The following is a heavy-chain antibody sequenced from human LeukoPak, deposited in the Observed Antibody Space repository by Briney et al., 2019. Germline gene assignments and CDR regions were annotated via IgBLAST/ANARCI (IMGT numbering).Heavy chain of an antibody. CDR2: INPNSGAT. Sequence: ASVKVSCKASGYMFTGYYIHWVRQAPGQGLGWMGWINPNSGATNCPQKFQGRVTMSRDTSIRTVYMDLSALTFDDTAVYFCARSRVTTIPNLDYWGQGILVTVSS. J-gene: IGHJ4*02. V-gene: IGHV1-2*02. CDR3: ARSRVTTIPNLDY. CDR1: GYMFTGYY. D-gene: IGHD2-21*02.